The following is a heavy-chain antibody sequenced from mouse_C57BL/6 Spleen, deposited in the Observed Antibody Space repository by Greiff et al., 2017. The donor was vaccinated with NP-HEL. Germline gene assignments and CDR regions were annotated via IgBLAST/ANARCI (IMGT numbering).Heavy chain of an antibody. CDR3: ARAGVYGDDGFAY. D-gene: IGHD2-2*01. CDR1: GYTFTSYW. CDR2: IYPGSGST. J-gene: IGHJ3*01. V-gene: IGHV1-55*01. Sequence: QVQLQQPGAELVKPGASVKMSCKASGYTFTSYWITWVKQRPGQGLEWIGDIYPGSGSTNYNEKFKSKATLTVDTSSSTAYMQLSSLTSEDSAVYDCARAGVYGDDGFAYWGQGTLVTVSA.